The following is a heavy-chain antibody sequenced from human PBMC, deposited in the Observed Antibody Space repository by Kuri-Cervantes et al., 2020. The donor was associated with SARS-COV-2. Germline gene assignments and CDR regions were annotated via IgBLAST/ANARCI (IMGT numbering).Heavy chain of an antibody. CDR2: IKQDGSER. V-gene: IGHV3-7*01. CDR3: AREFFGVVNGYFDY. D-gene: IGHD3-3*01. J-gene: IGHJ4*02. Sequence: GGSLRLSCAASGFTFSSYWMSWVRQAPGKGLEWVANIKQDGSERCYVDSVKGRFTISRDNAKNSLYLQMNSLRAEDTAVYYCAREFFGVVNGYFDYWGQGTLVTVSS. CDR1: GFTFSSYW.